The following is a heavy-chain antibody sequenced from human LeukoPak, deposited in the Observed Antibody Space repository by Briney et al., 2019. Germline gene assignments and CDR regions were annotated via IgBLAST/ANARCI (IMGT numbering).Heavy chain of an antibody. D-gene: IGHD2-2*01. J-gene: IGHJ5*02. CDR3: ARHSCSSTSCFTGFDP. Sequence: GESLKISCKGSGYSFTTSWIGWVRQMPGKGLEWMGIIYPGDSDTRYSPSFQGQVTISADKSISTAYLQWSSLKASDTAMYYCARHSCSSTSCFTGFDPWGQGTLVTVSS. CDR1: GYSFTTSW. CDR2: IYPGDSDT. V-gene: IGHV5-51*01.